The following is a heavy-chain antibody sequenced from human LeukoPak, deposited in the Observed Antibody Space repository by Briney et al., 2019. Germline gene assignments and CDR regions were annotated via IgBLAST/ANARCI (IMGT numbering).Heavy chain of an antibody. Sequence: GGSLRLSCAASGCTFSSYAMSWVRQAPGKGLEWVSAISGSGGSTYYADSVKGRVTISRDNSKNTLYLQMNSLRAEDTAVYSCAKGPLWSGSFDFWGQGTLVTVSS. D-gene: IGHD3-3*01. CDR3: AKGPLWSGSFDF. CDR1: GCTFSSYA. V-gene: IGHV3-23*01. J-gene: IGHJ4*02. CDR2: ISGSGGST.